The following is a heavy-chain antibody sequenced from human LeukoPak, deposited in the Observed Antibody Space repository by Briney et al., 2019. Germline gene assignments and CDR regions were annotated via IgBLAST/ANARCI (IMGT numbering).Heavy chain of an antibody. V-gene: IGHV1-24*01. D-gene: IGHD3-9*01. CDR3: ARAGHLTYYDFLTGYSAWVY. CDR1: GYTLTELS. CDR2: FDPEDGET. Sequence: GASVKVSCKVSGYTLTELSMHWVRQAPGKGLEWMGGFDPEDGETIYAQKFQGRVTMTEDTSTDTAYMELSSLRSEDTAVYYCARAGHLTYYDFLTGYSAWVYWGQGTLVTVSS. J-gene: IGHJ4*02.